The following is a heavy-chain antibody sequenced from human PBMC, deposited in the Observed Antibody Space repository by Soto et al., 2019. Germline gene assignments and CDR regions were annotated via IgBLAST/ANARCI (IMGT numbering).Heavy chain of an antibody. Sequence: SGPTLVNPTQTLTLTCTFSGFSFTRSGVGVGWIRQPPGRALEWLALIYWDDDKRYNPSLKSRFTITKDTSKNQVVLTMTNVDPVDTGTYYCARAVRDYHFRSGSYVPSFDFWGQGTLVTVSS. D-gene: IGHD3-3*01. CDR2: IYWDDDK. J-gene: IGHJ4*02. CDR3: ARAVRDYHFRSGSYVPSFDF. V-gene: IGHV2-5*02. CDR1: GFSFTRSGVG.